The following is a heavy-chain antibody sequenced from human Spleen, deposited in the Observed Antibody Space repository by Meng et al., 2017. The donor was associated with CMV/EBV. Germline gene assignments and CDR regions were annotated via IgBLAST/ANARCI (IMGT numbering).Heavy chain of an antibody. V-gene: IGHV1-2*02. CDR3: ARGGDSSGWYTVRWFDP. CDR1: GYTFTGYY. D-gene: IGHD6-19*01. Sequence: ASVKVSCKASGYTFTGYYMHWVRQAPGQGLEWMGWINPNSGGTNYAQKFQGRVTMTRDTSISTAYMELSRLRSDDTAVYYCARGGDSSGWYTVRWFDPWGQGTLVTVSS. J-gene: IGHJ5*02. CDR2: INPNSGGT.